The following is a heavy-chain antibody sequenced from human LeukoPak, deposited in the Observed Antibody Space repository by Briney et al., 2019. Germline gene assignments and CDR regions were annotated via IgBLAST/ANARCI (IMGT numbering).Heavy chain of an antibody. CDR1: GFTFSIYA. V-gene: IGHV3-64*04. D-gene: IGHD3-10*01. CDR2: INSNGDGT. Sequence: SGGSLRLSCSASGFTFSIYAMHWVRQAPGKGLEYVSAINSNGDGTYYADSVKGRFTISRDNSKNTLYIQMNSLRAEDTAVYYCARDRRGVGAFDIWGQGTMVTVSS. CDR3: ARDRRGVGAFDI. J-gene: IGHJ3*02.